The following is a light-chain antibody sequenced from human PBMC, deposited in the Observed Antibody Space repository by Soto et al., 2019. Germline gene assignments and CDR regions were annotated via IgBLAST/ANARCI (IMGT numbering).Light chain of an antibody. Sequence: QSVLTQPRSVSGSPGQSVTISCTGTSSDVGGYNYVSWYQQHPGKAPKLMIYDVSKRPSGVPDRFSGSKSGNTASLTISGLQAEDEADYYCCSYAGSYTSAKYVFGTGTKVTVL. V-gene: IGLV2-11*01. CDR2: DVS. CDR1: SSDVGGYNY. J-gene: IGLJ1*01. CDR3: CSYAGSYTSAKYV.